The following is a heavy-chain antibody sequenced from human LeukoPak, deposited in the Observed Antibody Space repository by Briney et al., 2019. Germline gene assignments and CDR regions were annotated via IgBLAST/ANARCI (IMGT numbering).Heavy chain of an antibody. CDR3: ARWESGSLWSDSQFDY. CDR2: IKQDGSEK. V-gene: IGHV3-7*01. D-gene: IGHD5-18*01. Sequence: PGGSLRLSCAASGFAFSSYWMSWVRQAPGKGLEWVANIKQDGSEKYYVDSVKGRFTLSRDNAKNSLYLQMNSLRAEDTAVYYCARWESGSLWSDSQFDYWGQGTLVTVSP. J-gene: IGHJ4*02. CDR1: GFAFSSYW.